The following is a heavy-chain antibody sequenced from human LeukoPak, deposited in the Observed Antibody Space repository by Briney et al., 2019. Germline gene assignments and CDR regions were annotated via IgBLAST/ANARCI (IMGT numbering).Heavy chain of an antibody. J-gene: IGHJ2*01. D-gene: IGHD2-21*02. CDR1: DGSFSGYY. V-gene: IGHV4-34*01. CDR3: ARDPVVPATSMQFDWYFDL. CDR2: INHSGSA. Sequence: SETLSLTCAVYDGSFSGYYCSWIRQPPGKGLEWIGEINHSGSANYNPSLKSRVTISVHTSKNQFSLKLSSVTAADTAVYYCARDPVVPATSMQFDWYFDLWGRGTLVIVSS.